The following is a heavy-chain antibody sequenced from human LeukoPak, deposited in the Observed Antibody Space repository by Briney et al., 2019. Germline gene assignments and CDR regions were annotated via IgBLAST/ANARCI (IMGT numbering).Heavy chain of an antibody. CDR1: GFTFSSYA. V-gene: IGHV3-23*01. CDR3: AKGDYRGYSFGYYFDY. Sequence: GGSLRLSCAASGFTFSSYAMSWVRQAPGKGLEWVSAISGSGGSTYYADSVKGRFTISRDNSKNTLYLQMNSLRAEDTAVYYCAKGDYRGYSFGYYFDYWGQGTLVTVSS. J-gene: IGHJ4*02. CDR2: ISGSGGST. D-gene: IGHD5-18*01.